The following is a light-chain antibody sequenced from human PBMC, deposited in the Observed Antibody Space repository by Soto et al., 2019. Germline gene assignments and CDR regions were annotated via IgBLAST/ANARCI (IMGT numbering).Light chain of an antibody. CDR3: QQYYDTPYT. V-gene: IGKV4-1*01. J-gene: IGKJ2*01. CDR1: QSVLYTSNNKNY. Sequence: DIVMTQSPDSLAVSLGERATINCKSSQSVLYTSNNKNYLAWYQQKAGQPPKLLIYWASTRESGVPERFSGSGSGTDFTLTISSLQAEDVAVYYCQQYYDTPYTFGQGTKLEIK. CDR2: WAS.